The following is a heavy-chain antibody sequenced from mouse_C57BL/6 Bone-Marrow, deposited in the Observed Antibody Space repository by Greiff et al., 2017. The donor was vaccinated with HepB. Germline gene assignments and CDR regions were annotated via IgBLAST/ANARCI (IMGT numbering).Heavy chain of an antibody. CDR1: GFTFSSYG. CDR2: ISSGGSYT. CDR3: ARRLLRYDY. Sequence: EVRGVESGGDLVKPGGSLKLSCAASGFTFSSYGMSWVRQTPDKRLEWVATISSGGSYTYYPDSVKGRFTISRDNAKNTLYLQMSSLKSEDTAMYYCARRLLRYDYWGQGTTLTVSS. V-gene: IGHV5-6*01. J-gene: IGHJ2*01. D-gene: IGHD1-1*01.